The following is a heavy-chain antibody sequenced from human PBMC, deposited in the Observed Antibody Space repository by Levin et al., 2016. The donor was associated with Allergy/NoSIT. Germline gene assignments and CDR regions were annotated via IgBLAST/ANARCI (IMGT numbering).Heavy chain of an antibody. D-gene: IGHD6-13*01. V-gene: IGHV3-33*01. J-gene: IGHJ6*02. Sequence: GGSLRLSCAASGFTFSSYGMHWVRQAPGKGLEWVAVIWYDGSNKYYADSVKGRFTISRDNSKNTLYLQMNSLRAEDTAVYYCARAVYSSSWYGVGYYYYGMDVWGQGTTVTVSS. CDR1: GFTFSSYG. CDR2: IWYDGSNK. CDR3: ARAVYSSSWYGVGYYYYGMDV.